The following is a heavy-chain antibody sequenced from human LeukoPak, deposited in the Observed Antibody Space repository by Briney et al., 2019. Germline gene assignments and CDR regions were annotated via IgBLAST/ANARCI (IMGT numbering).Heavy chain of an antibody. CDR2: IIPILGIA. V-gene: IGHV1-69*02. Sequence: ASVKVSCKASGGTSSSYTISWVRLAPGQGLEWMGRIIPILGIANYAQKFQGRVTITADKSTSTAYMELSSLRSEDTAVYYCARANGLTTIDYWGQGTLVTVSS. D-gene: IGHD4/OR15-4a*01. CDR1: GGTSSSYT. CDR3: ARANGLTTIDY. J-gene: IGHJ4*02.